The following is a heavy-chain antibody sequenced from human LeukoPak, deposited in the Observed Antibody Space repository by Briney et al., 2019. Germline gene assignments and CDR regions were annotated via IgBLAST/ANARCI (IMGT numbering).Heavy chain of an antibody. CDR1: GGSISSYY. D-gene: IGHD4-17*01. V-gene: IGHV4-59*01. CDR3: ARAGSDYGDYASDY. J-gene: IGHJ4*02. CDR2: ISNTGTT. Sequence: SETLSLTCTVSGGSISSYYWSWIRQPPGKGLEWLGYISNTGTTIYNPSLKGRVTLSLNTSKNQFSLKLSSVTAADTAVYYCARAGSDYGDYASDYWGQGTLVTVSS.